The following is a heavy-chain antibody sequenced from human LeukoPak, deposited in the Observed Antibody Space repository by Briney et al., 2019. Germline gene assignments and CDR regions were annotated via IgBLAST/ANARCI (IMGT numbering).Heavy chain of an antibody. CDR2: IYYSGST. D-gene: IGHD3-10*01. J-gene: IGHJ4*02. CDR3: ARCRTGSGSQYFDY. V-gene: IGHV4-59*11. CDR1: GGSISSHY. Sequence: SETLSLTCTVSGGSISSHYWSWIRQPPGKGLEWIGYIYYSGSTNYNPSLKSRVTISVDTSKNQFSLKLSSVTAADTAVYYCARCRTGSGSQYFDYWGQGTLVTVSS.